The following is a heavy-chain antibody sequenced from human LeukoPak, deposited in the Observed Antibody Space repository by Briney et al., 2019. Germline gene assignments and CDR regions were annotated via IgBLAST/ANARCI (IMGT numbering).Heavy chain of an antibody. D-gene: IGHD3-22*01. V-gene: IGHV1-18*01. J-gene: IGHJ4*02. CDR1: GYTFTSYG. CDR3: ARLDGPYDSSGYYLPFDY. CDR2: ISAYNGNT. Sequence: ASVKVSCKASGYTFTSYGMSWVRQAPGQGLEWMGWISAYNGNTNYAQKLQGRVTMTTDTSTSTAYMELRSLRSDDTAVYYCARLDGPYDSSGYYLPFDYWGQGTLVTVSS.